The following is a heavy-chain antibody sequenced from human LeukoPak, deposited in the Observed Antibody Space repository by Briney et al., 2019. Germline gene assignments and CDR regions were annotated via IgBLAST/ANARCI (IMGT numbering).Heavy chain of an antibody. D-gene: IGHD6-6*01. Sequence: PSETLSLTCTVSGGSISSGDYYWSWIRQPPGKGLEWIGSIYYSGSTYYNPSLKSRVTISVDTSKNQFSLKLSSVTAADTAVYYCARRSEYSSSDYWGQGTLVTVSS. J-gene: IGHJ4*02. CDR1: GGSISSGDYY. V-gene: IGHV4-39*07. CDR2: IYYSGST. CDR3: ARRSEYSSSDY.